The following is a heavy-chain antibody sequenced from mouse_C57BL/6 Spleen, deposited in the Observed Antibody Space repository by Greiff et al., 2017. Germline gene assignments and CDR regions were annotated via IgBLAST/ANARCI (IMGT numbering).Heavy chain of an antibody. CDR2: IYPGSGNT. CDR3: ARSDGSRWYFDV. Sequence: VKLMESGAELVRPGASVKLSCKASGYTFTDYYINWVKQRPGQGLEWIARIYPGSGNTYYNEKFKGKATLTAEKSSSTAYMQLSSLTSEDSAVYFCARSDGSRWYFDVWGTGTTVTVSS. CDR1: GYTFTDYY. V-gene: IGHV1-76*01. J-gene: IGHJ1*03. D-gene: IGHD1-1*01.